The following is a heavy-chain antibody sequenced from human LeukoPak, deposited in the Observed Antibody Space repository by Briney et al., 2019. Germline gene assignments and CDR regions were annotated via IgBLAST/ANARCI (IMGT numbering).Heavy chain of an antibody. CDR3: VSFYETY. Sequence: GGSLRLSCAASGDYWMHWVRQAPGKGLVWVSHINSDGSWTGYADSVKGRFTISKDNAKNTVYLQMNNLRAEDTAVYYCVSFYETYWGRGTLVTVSS. J-gene: IGHJ4*02. V-gene: IGHV3-74*01. CDR1: GDYW. D-gene: IGHD2-2*01. CDR2: INSDGSWT.